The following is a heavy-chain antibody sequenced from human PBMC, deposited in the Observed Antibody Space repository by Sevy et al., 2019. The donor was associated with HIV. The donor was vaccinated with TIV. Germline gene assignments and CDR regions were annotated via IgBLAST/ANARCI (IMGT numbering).Heavy chain of an antibody. CDR1: GFTFSDHS. CDR3: ATRAGTAAAGRVFDY. J-gene: IGHJ4*02. D-gene: IGHD6-13*01. CDR2: IRNKADSSTP. V-gene: IGHV3-72*01. Sequence: GGSLRLSCAASGFTFSDHSMEWVRQAPGKGLEWVGRIRNKADSSTPEVAASVKGRFTISRNDSKNSLYLLMKSMKTEDTAVDYCATRAGTAAAGRVFDYWGQGTLVTVSS.